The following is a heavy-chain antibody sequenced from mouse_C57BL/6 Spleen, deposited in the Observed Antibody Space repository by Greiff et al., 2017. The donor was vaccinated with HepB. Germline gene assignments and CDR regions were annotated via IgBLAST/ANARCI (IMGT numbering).Heavy chain of an antibody. Sequence: EVQLQQSGPELVKPGASVKISCKASGYSFTDYNMNWVKQSNGKSLEWIGVINPNYGTTSYNQKFKGKATLTVDQSSSTAYMKLNSLTSEDSAVYYCARGRDSTVVAKGYAMDYWGQGTSVTVSS. CDR3: ARGRDSTVVAKGYAMDY. J-gene: IGHJ4*01. CDR1: GYSFTDYN. V-gene: IGHV1-39*01. CDR2: INPNYGTT. D-gene: IGHD1-1*01.